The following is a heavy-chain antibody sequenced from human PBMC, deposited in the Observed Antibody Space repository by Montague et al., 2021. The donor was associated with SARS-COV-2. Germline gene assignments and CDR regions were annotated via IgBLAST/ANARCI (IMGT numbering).Heavy chain of an antibody. CDR3: ARHGRFSVIVNTPRGAFDI. Sequence: SETLSLTCIVSGGSISSRTYYWGWVRQPPGKGLEWIGSIFYDGSTYYNPSLKSRVTISVDTSKNQFSLNLSSLTAADTAVYYCARHGRFSVIVNTPRGAFDIWGPGTMVTVSS. CDR2: IFYDGST. V-gene: IGHV4-39*01. J-gene: IGHJ3*02. CDR1: GGSISSRTYY. D-gene: IGHD3-22*01.